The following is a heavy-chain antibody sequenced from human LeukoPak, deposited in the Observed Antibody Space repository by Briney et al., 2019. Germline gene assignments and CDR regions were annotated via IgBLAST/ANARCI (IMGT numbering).Heavy chain of an antibody. V-gene: IGHV5-51*01. D-gene: IGHD7-27*01. CDR3: AGLTDMDYNDWGIDY. J-gene: IGHJ4*02. Sequence: RGESLKISCKGSGYSFTSYWIGWVRQMPGKGLEWMGSIYPGDSDTRYSPSFQGQVTISVDKSISTAYLQWSRLKASDTAMYYCAGLTDMDYNDWGIDYWGQGTLVTVSS. CDR1: GYSFTSYW. CDR2: IYPGDSDT.